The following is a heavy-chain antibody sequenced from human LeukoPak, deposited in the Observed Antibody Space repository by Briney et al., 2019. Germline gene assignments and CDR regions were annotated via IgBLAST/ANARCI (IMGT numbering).Heavy chain of an antibody. CDR2: IYPCDSDT. CDR1: GYSFTSYW. J-gene: IGHJ6*03. D-gene: IGHD6-13*01. Sequence: GESLKISCKGSGYSFTSYWIGWVRQMPGKGLEWMGIIYPCDSDTRYSPSFQGQVTISADKSISTAYLRWSSLKASDTAMYYCARHRKKAAADANYYYYYMDVWGKGTTVTVSS. CDR3: ARHRKKAAADANYYYYYMDV. V-gene: IGHV5-51*01.